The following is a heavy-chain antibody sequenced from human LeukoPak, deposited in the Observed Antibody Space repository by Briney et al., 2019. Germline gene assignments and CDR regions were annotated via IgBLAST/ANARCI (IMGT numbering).Heavy chain of an antibody. D-gene: IGHD3-22*01. V-gene: IGHV3-21*01. CDR2: ISTGSAYI. J-gene: IGHJ6*02. CDR3: ARVASNYYDSGDYHYYYGMDV. Sequence: PGGPLRLSCAASGFTFSSYIMTWVRQAPGKGLEWVSSISTGSAYIYCADSVRGRFTISRDNAKNSLYLQMSSLRAEDTAVYYCARVASNYYDSGDYHYYYGMDVWGQGTTVTVSS. CDR1: GFTFSSYI.